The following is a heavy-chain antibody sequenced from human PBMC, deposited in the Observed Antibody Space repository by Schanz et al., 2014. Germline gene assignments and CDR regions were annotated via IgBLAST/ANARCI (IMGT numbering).Heavy chain of an antibody. CDR1: GFTFSNYS. Sequence: VQLVESGGGLVKPGGSLRLSCAASGFTFSNYSMNWVRQAPGKGLEWVSITYSGGSTYYADSVRDRFTISRDNSKNMLYLQINNLRAEDTAVYYCARGTDTAMEHRPFDYWGQGTLVTVSS. D-gene: IGHD5-18*01. CDR3: ARGTDTAMEHRPFDY. J-gene: IGHJ4*02. CDR2: TYSGGST. V-gene: IGHV3-66*01.